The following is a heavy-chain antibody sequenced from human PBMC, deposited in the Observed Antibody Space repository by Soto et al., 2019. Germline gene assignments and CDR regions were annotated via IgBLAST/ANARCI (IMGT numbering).Heavy chain of an antibody. Sequence: QVQLVQSGAEVKKPGASVKVSCKASGYTFSNYGTSWVRQAPGQGLEWMGWISAYNGNINSAQKFQSRLTMTIDALKATAYMELRGLRYDDTAVYYCVRDRSGAVASPGHFDFWGQGTLVTASS. J-gene: IGHJ4*02. CDR2: ISAYNGNI. V-gene: IGHV1-18*01. CDR1: GYTFSNYG. CDR3: VRDRSGAVASPGHFDF. D-gene: IGHD3-10*01.